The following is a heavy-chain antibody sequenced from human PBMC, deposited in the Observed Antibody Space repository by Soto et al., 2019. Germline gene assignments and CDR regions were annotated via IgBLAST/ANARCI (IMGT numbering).Heavy chain of an antibody. Sequence: EVQLLESGGGLVQPGGSLRLSCAASGFTFSSYAMSWVRQAPGKGLEWVSAISGSGGSTYYADSVKGRFTISRDNSKNTLYRQMNSLRAEDTAVYYCAKSGSRTYYYDSSDYWGQGTLVTVSS. CDR2: ISGSGGST. V-gene: IGHV3-23*01. CDR1: GFTFSSYA. CDR3: AKSGSRTYYYDSSDY. J-gene: IGHJ4*02. D-gene: IGHD3-22*01.